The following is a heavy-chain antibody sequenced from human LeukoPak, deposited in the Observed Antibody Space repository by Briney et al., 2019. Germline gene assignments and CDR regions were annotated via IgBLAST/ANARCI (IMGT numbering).Heavy chain of an antibody. D-gene: IGHD5-12*01. CDR3: AKGYTGFSTS. Sequence: GGSLRLSCAASGFTFSSYDMTWVRQAAGKGLEWVSAVSGSGGSTYYADSVKGRFTISRDNSKNTLYLQMNSLRAEDTAVYYCAKGYTGFSTSWGQGTLVTVSS. CDR1: GFTFSSYD. J-gene: IGHJ4*02. CDR2: VSGSGGST. V-gene: IGHV3-23*01.